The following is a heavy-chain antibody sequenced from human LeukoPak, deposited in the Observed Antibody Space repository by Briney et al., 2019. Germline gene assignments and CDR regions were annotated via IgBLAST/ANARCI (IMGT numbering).Heavy chain of an antibody. CDR1: GYTFTIYG. Sequence: ASVTVSFTASGYTFTIYGISWVRQAPGQGLEWMGWISTYNGNTNYAQKLQGRVTMTTDTSTSTAYMELRSLRSDDTAVYYCARNYYDSSGYYFGYWGQGTLVTVSS. CDR2: ISTYNGNT. D-gene: IGHD3-22*01. V-gene: IGHV1-18*01. CDR3: ARNYYDSSGYYFGY. J-gene: IGHJ4*02.